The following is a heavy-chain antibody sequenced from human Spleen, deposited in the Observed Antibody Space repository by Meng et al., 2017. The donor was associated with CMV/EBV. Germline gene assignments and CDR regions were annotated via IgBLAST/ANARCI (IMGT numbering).Heavy chain of an antibody. J-gene: IGHJ3*02. Sequence: GSLRLSCTVSGGSISSSSYYWGWIRQPPGKGLECIGSIYYSGSTYYNPSLKSRVTLSVDTSKNQFSLQLSSVTAADTAVYYCARENSGFDDAFDIWGQGTMVTVSS. CDR3: ARENSGFDDAFDI. CDR1: GGSISSSSYY. D-gene: IGHD5-12*01. CDR2: IYYSGST. V-gene: IGHV4-39*07.